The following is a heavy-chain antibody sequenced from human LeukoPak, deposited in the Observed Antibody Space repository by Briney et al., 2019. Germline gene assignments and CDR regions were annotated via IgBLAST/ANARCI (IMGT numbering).Heavy chain of an antibody. CDR3: AKGPRPNRIQLWSYGIYFDY. CDR2: ISGSGGST. V-gene: IGHV3-23*01. D-gene: IGHD5-18*01. CDR1: GFTFSSYA. J-gene: IGHJ4*02. Sequence: GGSLRLSCAASGFTFSSYAMSWVRQAPGKGLEWVSAISGSGGSTYYADSVKGRFTISRDNSKNTLYLQMNSLRAEDTAVYYCAKGPRPNRIQLWSYGIYFDYWGQGTLVTVSS.